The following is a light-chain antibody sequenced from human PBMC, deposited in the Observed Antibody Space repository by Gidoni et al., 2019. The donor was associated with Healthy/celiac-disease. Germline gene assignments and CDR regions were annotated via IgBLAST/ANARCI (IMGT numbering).Light chain of an antibody. V-gene: IGKV3-20*01. CDR3: QQYGAPPLT. CDR1: QTVSANF. CDR2: DAS. Sequence: EIVLTQFPGTLSVSPGERATLFCRATQTVSANFLAWYQQKPGQPPTLRIYDASRRATGVPDRFSGSWSGTDFSLTLNRLQTEDSALYYCQQYGAPPLTFDGGTRVEI. J-gene: IGKJ4*01.